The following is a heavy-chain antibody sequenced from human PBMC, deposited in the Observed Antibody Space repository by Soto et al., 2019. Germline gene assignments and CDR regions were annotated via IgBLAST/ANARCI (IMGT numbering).Heavy chain of an antibody. V-gene: IGHV4-34*12. J-gene: IGHJ4*02. CDR1: GGSFNANY. CDR3: ASARWDY. CDR2: VFHDGKT. Sequence: SETLSLTCSVSGGSFNANYWSWVRLPPGKGLEWIGEVFHDGKTNYSPSLRGRVTVSVDTSKNQFSLKLTSVTAADTAVYYCASARWDYWGQGTQDTVSS.